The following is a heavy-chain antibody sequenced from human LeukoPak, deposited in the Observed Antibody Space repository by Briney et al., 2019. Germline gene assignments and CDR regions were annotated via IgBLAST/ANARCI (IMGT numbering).Heavy chain of an antibody. CDR1: GYTFIRYD. CDR2: INLNSGNT. J-gene: IGHJ4*02. Sequence: GASVKVSCTASGYTFIRYDINWVRQATGQGLEWMGWINLNSGNTGYAQKFQGRVTITRDTSIRTAYMEVSNLRSEDTAVYYCARVDGSPDYWGQGTLLTVSS. D-gene: IGHD2-15*01. CDR3: ARVDGSPDY. V-gene: IGHV1-8*03.